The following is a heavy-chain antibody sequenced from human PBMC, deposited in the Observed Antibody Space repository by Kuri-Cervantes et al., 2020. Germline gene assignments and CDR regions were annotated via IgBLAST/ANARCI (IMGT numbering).Heavy chain of an antibody. CDR2: ISYGGSNK. CDR1: GFTFSSYA. J-gene: IGHJ6*02. V-gene: IGHV3-30-3*01. Sequence: GESLKISCAASGFTFSSYAMHWVRQAPGKGLEWVAVISYGGSNKYYADSVKGRFTISRDNSKNTLYLQMNSLRAEDTAVYYCASGPPYDFWSGYYYYYYGMDVWGQGTTVTVSS. D-gene: IGHD3-3*01. CDR3: ASGPPYDFWSGYYYYYYGMDV.